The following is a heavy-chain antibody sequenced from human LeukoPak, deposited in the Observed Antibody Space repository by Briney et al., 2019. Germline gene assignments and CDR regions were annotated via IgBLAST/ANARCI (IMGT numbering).Heavy chain of an antibody. J-gene: IGHJ4*02. V-gene: IGHV3-23*01. CDR3: AKDPGWLGELVRWVLYYFDY. Sequence: PGGSLRLSCAASGFTFSSYAMSGVRQSPGKGLEWVSAISGSGGSTYYADSVKGRFTISRDNSKNTLYLQMNSLRPEDTAVYYYAKDPGWLGELVRWVLYYFDYWGQGTLVTVSS. D-gene: IGHD3-10*01. CDR2: ISGSGGST. CDR1: GFTFSSYA.